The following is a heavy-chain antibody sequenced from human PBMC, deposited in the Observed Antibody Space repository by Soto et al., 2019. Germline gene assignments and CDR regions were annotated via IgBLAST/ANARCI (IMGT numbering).Heavy chain of an antibody. CDR1: GDSVSSNSAA. CDR2: TCYRSKWYN. D-gene: IGHD5-12*01. CDR3: ARDRRHIVATSDAFDI. Sequence: SQTLSLTCVISGDSVSSNSAAWNWIRQSPSRGPEWLGRTCYRSKWYNDYAVSVKSRITIDADTSRNQFSLQLNSVTPEDTAVYYCARDRRHIVATSDAFDIWGQGTMVTVSS. V-gene: IGHV6-1*01. J-gene: IGHJ3*02.